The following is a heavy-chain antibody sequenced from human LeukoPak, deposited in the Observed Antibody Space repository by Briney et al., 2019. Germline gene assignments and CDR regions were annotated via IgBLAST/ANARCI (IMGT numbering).Heavy chain of an antibody. Sequence: GGSLRLSCAASGFTFSSYSMNWVRQAPGKGLEWVAFIRYDGTNKYYADSVKGRFSISRDNSKNILYVQLNSLRVEDSAVYYCAGPSSSGVGYWGQGTLDTVSS. CDR3: AGPSSSGVGY. J-gene: IGHJ4*02. D-gene: IGHD6-6*01. CDR2: IRYDGTNK. V-gene: IGHV3-30*02. CDR1: GFTFSSYS.